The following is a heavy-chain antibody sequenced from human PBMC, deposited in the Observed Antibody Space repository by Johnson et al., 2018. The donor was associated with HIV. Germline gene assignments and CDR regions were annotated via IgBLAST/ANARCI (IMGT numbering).Heavy chain of an antibody. CDR2: ISSSGSII. CDR1: GFTFSDYY. V-gene: IGHV3-11*04. Sequence: QVQLVESGGGVVQPGRSLRLSCAASGFTFSDYYMSWIRQAPGKGLEWVSYISSSGSIIYYADSVKGRFTISRDNSKNTLYLQMNSLRAEDTAVYYCAKTEDRGYRMETGAFDIWGQGTMVTVSS. CDR3: AKTEDRGYRMETGAFDI. D-gene: IGHD5-18*01. J-gene: IGHJ3*02.